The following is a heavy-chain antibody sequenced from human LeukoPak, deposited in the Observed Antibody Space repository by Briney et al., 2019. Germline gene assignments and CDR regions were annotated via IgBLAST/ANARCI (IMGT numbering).Heavy chain of an antibody. V-gene: IGHV3-11*06. D-gene: IGHD3-16*01. CDR1: GFTFSDYY. Sequence: GALRLSCAASGFTFSDYYMSWIRQAPGKGLEWVSYISSSSSYTNYADSVKGRFTISRDNAKNSLYLQMNSLRAEDTAVYYCARVGDYVWGIYTRMAFDIWGQGTMVTVSS. J-gene: IGHJ3*02. CDR2: ISSSSSYT. CDR3: ARVGDYVWGIYTRMAFDI.